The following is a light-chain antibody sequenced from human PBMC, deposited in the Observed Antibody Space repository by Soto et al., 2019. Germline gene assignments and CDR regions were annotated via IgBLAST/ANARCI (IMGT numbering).Light chain of an antibody. V-gene: IGKV3-11*01. CDR3: QQHSNWPPQYT. CDR2: DAS. J-gene: IGKJ2*01. Sequence: EIVLTQSPATLSLSPGDRATLSCRASQSVSSYLAWYQQKPGKAPRLLIYDASNRATGIPVRFSGSGSGTDITLPISSLEAEDFAVYYCQQHSNWPPQYTFGQGTKLEIK. CDR1: QSVSSY.